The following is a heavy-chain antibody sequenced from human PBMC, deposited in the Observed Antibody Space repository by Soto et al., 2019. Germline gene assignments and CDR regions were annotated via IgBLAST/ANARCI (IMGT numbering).Heavy chain of an antibody. V-gene: IGHV2-70*11. D-gene: IGHD6-6*01. CDR3: ARIRTSLYGMDV. J-gene: IGHJ6*04. CDR1: GFSLSTSGMC. CDR2: IDWDDDK. Sequence: GSGPTLVNPTQTLTLTCTFSGFSLSTSGMCVSWIRQPPGKALEWLARIDWDDDKYYSTSLKTRLTISKDTSKNQVVLTMTNMDLVDTATYYCARIRTSLYGMDVWGKGTTVTVSS.